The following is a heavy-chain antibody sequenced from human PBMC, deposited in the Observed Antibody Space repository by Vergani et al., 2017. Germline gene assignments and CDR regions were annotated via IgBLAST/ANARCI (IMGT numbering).Heavy chain of an antibody. D-gene: IGHD3-9*01. CDR1: GGSITSSSYY. CDR3: ARTEIFILRYFHWAL. Sequence: QLHLQESGPGLVKPSETLSLTCTVSGGSITSSSYYWGWIRQPPGKGLEWIGNIYHSGGDYYNPSLKGRVTLSVDTSKNQFSLEVTSVTAADTAIYFCARTEIFILRYFHWALRVQGTLVTVSS. CDR2: IYHSGGD. V-gene: IGHV4-39*01. J-gene: IGHJ4*02.